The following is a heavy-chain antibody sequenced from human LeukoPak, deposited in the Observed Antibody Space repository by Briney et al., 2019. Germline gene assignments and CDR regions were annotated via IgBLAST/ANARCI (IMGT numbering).Heavy chain of an antibody. CDR2: ISSSGSTI. CDR1: GFTFSSYE. Sequence: GGSLRLSCAASGFTFSSYEMNWVRQAPGKGLEWVSYISSSGSTIYYADSVKGRFTISRDNAKNSLYLQMNSLRAEDTAVYYCARSWIQLWFDAFDIWGQGTMVTVSS. V-gene: IGHV3-48*03. D-gene: IGHD5-18*01. CDR3: ARSWIQLWFDAFDI. J-gene: IGHJ3*02.